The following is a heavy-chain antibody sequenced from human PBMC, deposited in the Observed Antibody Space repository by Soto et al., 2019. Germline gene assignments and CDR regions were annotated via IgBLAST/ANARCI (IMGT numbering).Heavy chain of an antibody. D-gene: IGHD3-16*02. CDR3: TRLISAAQDY. CDR1: GFVFKDCS. CDR2: IRDRAYSYAT. J-gene: IGHJ4*02. Sequence: PGGSLRLSCAASGFVFKDCSIHWVRQASGKGLEWVGRIRDRAYSYATAYAASVTGRFTISRDDSTNTAYLQMNSLETEDTAIYYCTRLISAAQDYWGQGTQVAVSS. V-gene: IGHV3-73*01.